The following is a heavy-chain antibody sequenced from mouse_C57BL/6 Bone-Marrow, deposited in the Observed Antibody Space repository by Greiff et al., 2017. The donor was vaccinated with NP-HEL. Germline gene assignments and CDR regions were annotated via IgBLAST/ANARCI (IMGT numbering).Heavy chain of an antibody. Sequence: VKLQQSGAELARPGASVKLSCKASGYTFTSYGISWVKQRNGQGLEWIGEIYPRSGNNYYNEKFKGKATLTADKSSSTAYMELRSLTSEDSAVYFCARRGLLWSFDYWGQGTTLTVSS. J-gene: IGHJ2*01. CDR1: GYTFTSYG. CDR3: ARRGLLWSFDY. CDR2: IYPRSGNN. V-gene: IGHV1-81*01. D-gene: IGHD2-1*01.